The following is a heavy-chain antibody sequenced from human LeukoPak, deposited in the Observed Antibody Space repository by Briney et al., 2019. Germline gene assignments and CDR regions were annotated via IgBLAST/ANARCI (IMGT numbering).Heavy chain of an antibody. Sequence: SETLSLTCAVYGGSFSGYYWSWIRQPPGKGLEWIGEINHSGSTNYNPSLKSQVTISVDTSKNQFSLKMSSVTAADTAFYFCVNSGSNYEAVSWGQGTLVTVSS. D-gene: IGHD5-18*01. CDR3: VNSGSNYEAVS. V-gene: IGHV4-34*01. J-gene: IGHJ5*02. CDR1: GGSFSGYY. CDR2: INHSGST.